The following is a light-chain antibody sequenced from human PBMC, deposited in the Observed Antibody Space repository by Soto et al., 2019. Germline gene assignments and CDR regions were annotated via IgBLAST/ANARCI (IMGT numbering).Light chain of an antibody. J-gene: IGKJ4*01. CDR2: DAS. V-gene: IGKV3-20*01. CDR1: QIISNSY. CDR3: QHYSTSLLA. Sequence: EIVLTQSPGTLSLSPGERATLSCRASQIISNSYLAWYQQKPGQAPRLLIYDASSRATGIPDRFSGSGSGTDFTLTISRLEPEDFAVYYCQHYSTSLLAFGGVTKVEIK.